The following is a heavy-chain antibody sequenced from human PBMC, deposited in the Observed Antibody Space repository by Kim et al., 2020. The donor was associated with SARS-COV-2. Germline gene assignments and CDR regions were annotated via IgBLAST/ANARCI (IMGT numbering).Heavy chain of an antibody. V-gene: IGHV1-3*01. Sequence: ASVKVSCKASGYTFSDYAIHWVRQAPGQRLEWMGWINAGNGNTKYSQKFQGRVTITRDTSATTAYMDLSSLRSEDTAVYYCARDKATADLGQGTVGTVAS. CDR1: GYTFSDYA. CDR2: INAGNGNT. D-gene: IGHD4-4*01. J-gene: IGHJ4*02. CDR3: ARDKATAD.